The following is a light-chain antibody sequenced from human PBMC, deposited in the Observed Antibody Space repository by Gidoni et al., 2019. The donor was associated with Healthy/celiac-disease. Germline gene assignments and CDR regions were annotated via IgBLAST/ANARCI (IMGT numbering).Light chain of an antibody. CDR2: LNMDGSH. V-gene: IGLV4-69*01. CDR3: QTWGTGIQV. J-gene: IGLJ3*02. CDR1: SGHSSDA. Sequence: HLVLTQSPSASASLGASVKLTCTLSSGHSSDAIAWHQQQPEKGPRYLMKLNMDGSHSKVDGLPARFAGSSSGAERYLTISSLQSADEADYYCQTWGTGIQVFGGGTKLTVL.